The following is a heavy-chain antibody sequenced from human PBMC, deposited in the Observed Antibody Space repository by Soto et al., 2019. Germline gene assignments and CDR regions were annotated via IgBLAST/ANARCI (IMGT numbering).Heavy chain of an antibody. Sequence: PGESLKISCKGSGYKFTTYWIGWVRQMPGKGLEWMAIIYPDDSDGRYSPSFQGQVTISADKSISTAYLQWSSLKASDTAIYYCVATYGDYLDYWGQGTLVTVPS. CDR3: VATYGDYLDY. CDR1: GYKFTTYW. J-gene: IGHJ4*02. CDR2: IYPDDSDG. D-gene: IGHD4-17*01. V-gene: IGHV5-51*01.